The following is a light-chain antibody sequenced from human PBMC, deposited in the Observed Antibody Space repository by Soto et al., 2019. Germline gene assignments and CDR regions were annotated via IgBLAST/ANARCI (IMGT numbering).Light chain of an antibody. CDR3: NSFTRSNTFV. Sequence: QSALTQPASVSGSPGQSITISCIGSSSDVGGYNYVSWYQQHPGKTPKLMVYEVSNRPSGVSNRFSGSKSGNTASLTISGLQAEDEADYYCNSFTRSNTFVFGAGTKVTV. J-gene: IGLJ1*01. CDR2: EVS. CDR1: SSDVGGYNY. V-gene: IGLV2-14*01.